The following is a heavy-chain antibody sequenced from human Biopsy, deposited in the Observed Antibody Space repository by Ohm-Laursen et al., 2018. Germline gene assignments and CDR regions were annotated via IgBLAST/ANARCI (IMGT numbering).Heavy chain of an antibody. CDR3: AKARVAIRYFDI. CDR1: GFIFDDYA. V-gene: IGHV3-9*01. Sequence: SLRLSCTASGFIFDDYAMHWVRQAPGKGLEWVSSITWSSGTIDYADSVEGRFTISRDNAKNSLYLQMNSLRAGDTALYYCAKARVAIRYFDIWGRGTLVTVSS. J-gene: IGHJ2*01. CDR2: ITWSSGTI. D-gene: IGHD2-15*01.